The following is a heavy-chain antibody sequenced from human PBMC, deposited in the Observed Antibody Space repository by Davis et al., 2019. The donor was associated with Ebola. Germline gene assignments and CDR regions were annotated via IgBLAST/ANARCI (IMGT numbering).Heavy chain of an antibody. D-gene: IGHD6-13*01. CDR1: GFTFSSYS. J-gene: IGHJ4*02. V-gene: IGHV3-21*01. CDR2: ISSNGVSI. CDR3: TRVMWIAAAGPPRDDY. Sequence: GESLKISCAASGFTFSSYSMNWVRQPPGKGLEWVSSISSNGVSIYYADSVRGRFTISRDNAKNSLFLQMNSLRAEDTAVYYCTRVMWIAAAGPPRDDYWGQGTLVTVSS.